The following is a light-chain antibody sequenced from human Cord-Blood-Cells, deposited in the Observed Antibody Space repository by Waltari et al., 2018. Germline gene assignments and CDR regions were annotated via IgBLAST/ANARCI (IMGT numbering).Light chain of an antibody. V-gene: IGKV1-5*03. CDR3: QQYNSPT. CDR2: KAS. J-gene: IGKJ2*01. CDR1: QSISSW. Sequence: DIQMTQSPSTLSASVGDRVTSTCRASQSISSWLAWYQQKPGKAPKLLIYKASSLESGVPSRFSGSGSGTEFTLTISSLQPDDFATYYCQQYNSPTFGQGTKLEIK.